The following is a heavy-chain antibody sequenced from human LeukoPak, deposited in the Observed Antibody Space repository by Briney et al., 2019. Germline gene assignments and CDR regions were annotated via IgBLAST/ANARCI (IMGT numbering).Heavy chain of an antibody. CDR2: MNPNSGNT. CDR3: ASAVSSHYYDFWSGYFKTHSYGMDV. D-gene: IGHD3-3*01. CDR1: GYTFTSYD. Sequence: GASVKVSCKASGYTFTSYDINWVRQATGQGLEWMGWMNPNSGNTGYAQKFQGRVTMTRNTSISTAYMELSSLRSEDTAVYYCASAVSSHYYDFWSGYFKTHSYGMDVWGQGTTVTVSS. J-gene: IGHJ6*02. V-gene: IGHV1-8*01.